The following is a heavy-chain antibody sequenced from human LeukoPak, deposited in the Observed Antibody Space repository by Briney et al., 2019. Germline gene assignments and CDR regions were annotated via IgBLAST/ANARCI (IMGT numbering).Heavy chain of an antibody. CDR1: GGTFSSYA. Sequence: ASVKVSCKASGGTFSSYAISWVRQAPGQGLEWMGGIIPIFGTANYAQKFQGRVTITADESTSTAYMELSSLRSEDTAVYYCASPEYSSSLLDYYYYGMDVWGQGTTVTASS. CDR3: ASPEYSSSLLDYYYYGMDV. V-gene: IGHV1-69*13. CDR2: IIPIFGTA. J-gene: IGHJ6*02. D-gene: IGHD6-6*01.